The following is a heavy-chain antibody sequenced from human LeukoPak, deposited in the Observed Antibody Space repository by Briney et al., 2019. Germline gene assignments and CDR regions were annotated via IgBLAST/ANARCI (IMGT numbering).Heavy chain of an antibody. V-gene: IGHV1-8*01. Sequence: ASVKVSCKASGYTFTSYDINWVRQATGQGLEWMGWMNPNSGNTGYAQKFQGRVTMTRNTSISTAYMELSSLRSEDTAVYYCARGRGIMITFGGVIFSFGPGYWGQGTLVTVSS. CDR2: MNPNSGNT. CDR1: GYTFTSYD. D-gene: IGHD3-16*02. CDR3: ARGRGIMITFGGVIFSFGPGY. J-gene: IGHJ4*02.